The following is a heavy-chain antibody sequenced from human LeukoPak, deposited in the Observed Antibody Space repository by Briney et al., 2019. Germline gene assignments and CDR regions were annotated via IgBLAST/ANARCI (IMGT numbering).Heavy chain of an antibody. J-gene: IGHJ3*02. D-gene: IGHD5-12*01. CDR2: VYDNDIS. CDR3: ARGLVLATDDAFDI. V-gene: IGHV4-59*01. CDR1: GASIRSYF. Sequence: SETLSLTCSVSGASIRSYFWSWIRHSPGKGLEWIGYVYDNDISNFNPSLESRVTILVDRSKSQFSLKLRSVTAADTAVYYCARGLVLATDDAFDIWGPGTMVTVSS.